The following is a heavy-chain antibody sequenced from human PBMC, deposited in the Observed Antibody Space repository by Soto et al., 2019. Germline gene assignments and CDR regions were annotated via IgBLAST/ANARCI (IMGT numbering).Heavy chain of an antibody. CDR2: IYPGDSDT. CDR1: GYMFSSYC. J-gene: IGHJ4*02. CDR3: ARVSSGWPAAYDY. V-gene: IGHV5-51*01. Sequence: PGESLQISCKGSGYMFSSYCIGLVLQMPGKGLEWLGSIYPGDSDTRYNPPFEGQVTMSTDKSITTAFLQWSSLKASDTALYYCARVSSGWPAAYDYWGQGTQVTVSS. D-gene: IGHD3-22*01.